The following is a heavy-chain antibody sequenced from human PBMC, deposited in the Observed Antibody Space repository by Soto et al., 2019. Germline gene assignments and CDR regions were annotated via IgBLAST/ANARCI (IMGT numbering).Heavy chain of an antibody. V-gene: IGHV4-31*03. CDR2: IYYRGST. J-gene: IGHJ2*01. CDR1: GDSISSGGYY. CDR3: ARDTGSGGNFYWYFDL. D-gene: IGHD2-21*02. Sequence: QVQLQESGPGLVKPSQTLSLTCTVSGDSISSGGYYWSWIRQHPGKGLECIGYIYYRGSTYYNPSLRSRVTMAAETSKNQFSLKLSSVTAADTAVYYCARDTGSGGNFYWYFDLWGRGTLVTVSS.